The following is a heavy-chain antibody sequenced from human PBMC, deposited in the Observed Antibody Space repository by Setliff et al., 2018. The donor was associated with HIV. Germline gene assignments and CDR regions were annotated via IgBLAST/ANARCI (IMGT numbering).Heavy chain of an antibody. CDR1: GFTFSYYR. V-gene: IGHV3-30*03. Sequence: GSLRLSCEVSGFTFSYYRMHWVRQAPGKGLEWVAVISYDGSIKYYADSVKGRFTVSRDNSNNRLSLHLNSLRPEDTAVYYCARGGSGDWGNAFDICGQGTMVTVSS. CDR2: ISYDGSIK. CDR3: ARGGSGDWGNAFDI. D-gene: IGHD3-16*01. J-gene: IGHJ3*02.